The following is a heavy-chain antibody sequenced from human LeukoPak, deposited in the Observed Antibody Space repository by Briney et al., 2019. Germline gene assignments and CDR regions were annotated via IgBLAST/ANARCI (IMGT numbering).Heavy chain of an antibody. J-gene: IGHJ6*03. V-gene: IGHV4-34*01. D-gene: IGHD2-2*01. CDR1: GGSFTGYY. Sequence: SETLSLTCAVYGGSFTGYYWSWICQPPGKGLEWIGEINHSGSTNYNPSLKRRVTISVDTSKNQFSLKLSSVTAADTAVYYCARGGCSGGCSSTSHRISETPKGTVYYYYYMDVWGKGTTVTVSS. CDR3: ARGGCSGGCSSTSHRISETPKGTVYYYYYMDV. CDR2: INHSGST.